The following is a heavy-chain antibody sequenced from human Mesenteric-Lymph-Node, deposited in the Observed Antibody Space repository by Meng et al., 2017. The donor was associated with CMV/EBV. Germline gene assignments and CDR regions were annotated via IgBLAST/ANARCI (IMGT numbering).Heavy chain of an antibody. CDR3: ARVVTAGVRLIRRSSSYYFDN. V-gene: IGHV4-59*12. D-gene: IGHD3-16*01. CDR1: ISSYY. CDR2: IYYSGST. J-gene: IGHJ4*02. Sequence: ISSYYWSWIRQPPGKGLEWIGYIYYSGSTNYNPSLKSRVTISVDTSKNQFSLKLSPVTVADTAVYFCARVVTAGVRLIRRSSSYYFDNWGQGTLVTVSS.